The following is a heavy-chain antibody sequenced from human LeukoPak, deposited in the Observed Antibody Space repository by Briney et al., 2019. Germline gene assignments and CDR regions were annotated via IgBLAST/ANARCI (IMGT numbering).Heavy chain of an antibody. Sequence: PGGSLRLSCAASGFTFSNYWMTWVRQAPGKGLEWVANIKQDGSEKYYVDSVKGRFTISRDNAKNSLYLQMNSLRAEDTAVYYCARSKTTYYYDSSVYFYYYYGMDVWGQGTTVTVSS. CDR1: GFTFSNYW. CDR3: ARSKTTYYYDSSVYFYYYYGMDV. J-gene: IGHJ6*02. V-gene: IGHV3-7*01. D-gene: IGHD3-22*01. CDR2: IKQDGSEK.